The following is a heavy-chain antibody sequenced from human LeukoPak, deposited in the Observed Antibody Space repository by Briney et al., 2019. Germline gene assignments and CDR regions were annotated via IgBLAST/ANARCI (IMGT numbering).Heavy chain of an antibody. Sequence: SQTLSLTCTVSGGSISSGGYYWSWIRQHPGKGLEWIGYIYYSGSTYYNPSLKSRVTISVDTSKNQFSLKLSSVTAADTAVYYCAREAWGSSSFFDYWGQGTLVTVSS. V-gene: IGHV4-31*03. CDR2: IYYSGST. D-gene: IGHD6-13*01. J-gene: IGHJ4*02. CDR3: AREAWGSSSFFDY. CDR1: GGSISSGGYY.